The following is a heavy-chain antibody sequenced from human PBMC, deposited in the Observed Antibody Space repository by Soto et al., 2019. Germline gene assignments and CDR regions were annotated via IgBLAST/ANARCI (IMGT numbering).Heavy chain of an antibody. J-gene: IGHJ4*02. CDR2: INAGNGNT. D-gene: IGHD3-9*01. CDR3: ARGYYDILTGYPPFDY. Sequence: ASVKVSCKASGYTFTSYAMHWVRQAPGQRLEWMGWINAGNGNTEYSQKFQGRVTITRDTSASTAYMELSSLRSEDTAVYYCARGYYDILTGYPPFDYWGQGTLVTVYS. CDR1: GYTFTSYA. V-gene: IGHV1-3*01.